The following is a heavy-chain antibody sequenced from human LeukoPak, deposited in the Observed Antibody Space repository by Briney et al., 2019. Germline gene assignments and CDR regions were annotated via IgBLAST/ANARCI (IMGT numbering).Heavy chain of an antibody. Sequence: GGSLRLSCSASGSTFSRYPMHWVRQAPGKGLAYVSAISSNGGSTYYADSVKGRFTISRDNSKNTLYLQMSSLRAEDTAVYYCVMLGCSSTSCYLVGDYWGQGTLVTVSS. CDR3: VMLGCSSTSCYLVGDY. J-gene: IGHJ4*02. D-gene: IGHD2-2*01. V-gene: IGHV3-64D*06. CDR2: ISSNGGST. CDR1: GSTFSRYP.